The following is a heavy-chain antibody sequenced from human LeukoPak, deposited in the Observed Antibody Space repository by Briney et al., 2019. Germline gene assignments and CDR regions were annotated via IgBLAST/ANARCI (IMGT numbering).Heavy chain of an antibody. D-gene: IGHD2-21*01. CDR2: ISAYYGNT. V-gene: IGHV1-18*01. Sequence: ASVKVSCKASGYTFTSYGISWVRRAPGQGLEWMGWISAYYGNTNYAQKLQGRVTMTTDTSTSTAYMELRSLRSDDTAVYYCARDRFPYCGGDCYYFDYWGQGTLVTVSS. CDR3: ARDRFPYCGGDCYYFDY. J-gene: IGHJ4*02. CDR1: GYTFTSYG.